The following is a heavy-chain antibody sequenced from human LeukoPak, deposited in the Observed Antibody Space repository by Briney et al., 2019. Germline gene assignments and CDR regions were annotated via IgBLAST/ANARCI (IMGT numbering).Heavy chain of an antibody. D-gene: IGHD3-22*01. Sequence: ASVKVSCKASGYTFSGSYVHWVRQAPGHGLEWMGWINPNTGGTTYAQEFQGRVTMTRDTSISTAYMELSRLRSDDTAVYYCARDYHDSSGHTYHFDNWGQGTLVTVSS. J-gene: IGHJ4*02. CDR3: ARDYHDSSGHTYHFDN. V-gene: IGHV1-2*02. CDR1: GYTFSGSY. CDR2: INPNTGGT.